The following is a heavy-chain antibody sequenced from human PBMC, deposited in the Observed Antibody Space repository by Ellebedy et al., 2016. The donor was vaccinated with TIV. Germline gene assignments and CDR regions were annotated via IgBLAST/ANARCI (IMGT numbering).Heavy chain of an antibody. J-gene: IGHJ3*02. Sequence: GESLKISCAASGFTVSSNYMSWVRQAPGKGLEWVSVIYSGGSTYYADSVKGRFTISRDNSKNTLYLQMNSLRAKDTAVYYCTAMVTRIDIWGQGTMVTVSS. CDR1: GFTVSSNY. CDR2: IYSGGST. V-gene: IGHV3-53*01. D-gene: IGHD5-18*01. CDR3: TAMVTRIDI.